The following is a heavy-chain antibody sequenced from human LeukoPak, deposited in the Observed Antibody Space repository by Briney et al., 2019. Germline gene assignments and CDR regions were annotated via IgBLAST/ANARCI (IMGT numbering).Heavy chain of an antibody. CDR1: GYSFSSYW. J-gene: IGHJ6*02. D-gene: IGHD6-13*01. CDR2: IYPGDSDI. V-gene: IGHV5-51*01. CDR3: ARYQTAAAASKEYYYYGMDV. Sequence: GESLKISCKGFGYSFSSYWIAWLRQMPGKGLEWMGIIYPGDSDIRYSPSFQGQVSISADKSIDTAYLQWSSLKASDTAMYYCARYQTAAAASKEYYYYGMDVWGQGTTVTVSS.